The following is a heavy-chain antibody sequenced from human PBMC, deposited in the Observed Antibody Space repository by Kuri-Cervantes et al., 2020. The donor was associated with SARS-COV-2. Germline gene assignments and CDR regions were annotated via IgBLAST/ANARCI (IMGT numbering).Heavy chain of an antibody. CDR3: ARESPESDDALDL. Sequence: GGSLRLSCAVSGFTFSDYWMSWVRQAPGKGLEWVANINHYGAEKYYVDSVKGRFIISRDNAKNSLYLQMNSLRAEDTALYYCARESPESDDALDLWGQGTLVTVSS. J-gene: IGHJ3*01. D-gene: IGHD1-14*01. CDR2: INHYGAEK. V-gene: IGHV3-7*03. CDR1: GFTFSDYW.